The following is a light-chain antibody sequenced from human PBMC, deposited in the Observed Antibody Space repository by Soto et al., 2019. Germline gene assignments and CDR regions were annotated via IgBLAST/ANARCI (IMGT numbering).Light chain of an antibody. Sequence: ELVLTQSPATLSLSPGERATLSCRASQSISSYLAWYQQKPGQAPRLFIYDASNRAAGIPARFSGSGSGTDFTLTNSSLEPEEFAVYYCQPRDTFGLGTKLEIK. J-gene: IGKJ2*01. CDR3: QPRDT. V-gene: IGKV3-11*01. CDR1: QSISSY. CDR2: DAS.